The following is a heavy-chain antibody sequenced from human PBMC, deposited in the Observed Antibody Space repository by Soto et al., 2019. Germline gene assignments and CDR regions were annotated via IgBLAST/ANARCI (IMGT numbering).Heavy chain of an antibody. CDR1: GFSLSTSGVG. CDR2: IYWDDDK. D-gene: IGHD2-15*01. J-gene: IGHJ5*01. CDR3: AHRGYCSGGSCLRWFDP. Sequence: SGPTLVNPTQTLTLTCTFSGFSLSTSGVGVGWIRQPPGKALEWLALIYWDDDKRYSPSLKSRLTITKDTSKNQVVLTMTNMDPVDTATYYCAHRGYCSGGSCLRWFDPWGQGTLVTVSS. V-gene: IGHV2-5*02.